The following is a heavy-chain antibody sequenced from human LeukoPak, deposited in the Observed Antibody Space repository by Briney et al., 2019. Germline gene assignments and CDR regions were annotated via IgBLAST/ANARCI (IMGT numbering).Heavy chain of an antibody. V-gene: IGHV3-30*03. CDR2: ISHNGINE. J-gene: IGHJ4*02. D-gene: IGHD5-12*01. CDR3: ARAISGYDVGIDY. Sequence: PGRSLRLSCAASGFSFSDYNMHWVRQAPGKGLEWMAVISHNGINEYYADSVKGRFTISRDNSKSTLYLQMNSLRAEDTAVYYCARAISGYDVGIDYWGQGTPVTVSS. CDR1: GFSFSDYN.